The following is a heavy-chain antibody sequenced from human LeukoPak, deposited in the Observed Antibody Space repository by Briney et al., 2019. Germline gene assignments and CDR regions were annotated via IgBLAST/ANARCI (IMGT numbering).Heavy chain of an antibody. V-gene: IGHV3-48*01. J-gene: IGHJ4*02. Sequence: GGSLRLSCAASGFTFSSYAMSWVRQAPGKGLEWISYISSSSTTIYYADSVKGRFTISRDNAKNSLYLQMNSLRAEDTAVYYCARNRPSTTVTTSDYWGQGTLVTVSS. D-gene: IGHD4-17*01. CDR2: ISSSSTTI. CDR1: GFTFSSYA. CDR3: ARNRPSTTVTTSDY.